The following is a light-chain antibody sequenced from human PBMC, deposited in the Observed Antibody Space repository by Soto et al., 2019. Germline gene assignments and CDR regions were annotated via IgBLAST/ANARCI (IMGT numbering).Light chain of an antibody. Sequence: SVLTQPPSASGSPGQSVTISCTGTSSDVGAYSYVSWYQQHPGKAPKLMIYEVSKRPSGVPDRFSGSKSGNTASLTVSGLHAEDEADYYCSSYAGSNNFVVFGGGTKLTVL. CDR1: SSDVGAYSY. CDR2: EVS. V-gene: IGLV2-8*01. CDR3: SSYAGSNNFVV. J-gene: IGLJ2*01.